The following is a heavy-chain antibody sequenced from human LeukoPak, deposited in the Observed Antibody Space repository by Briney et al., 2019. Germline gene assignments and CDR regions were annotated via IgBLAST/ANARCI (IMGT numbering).Heavy chain of an antibody. D-gene: IGHD6-13*01. CDR3: ARAGYSSSWYAAQHDAFDI. J-gene: IGHJ3*02. CDR1: GGSISSYY. CDR2: IHTSGST. Sequence: PSETLSLTCTVSGGSISSYYWSWIRQPAGKGLEWIGRIHTSGSTNYNPSLKSRVTMSVDTSKNQFSLKLSSVTAADTAVYYCARAGYSSSWYAAQHDAFDIWGQGTMVTVSS. V-gene: IGHV4-4*07.